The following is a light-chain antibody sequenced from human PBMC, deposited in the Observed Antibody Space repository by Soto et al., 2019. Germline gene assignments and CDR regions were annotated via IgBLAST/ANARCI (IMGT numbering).Light chain of an antibody. Sequence: QSVLTQPPSASGTPGQRVTIACSGSSSNIGSNTVNWYQHLPGTAPKLLIYSNNLRPSGVPDRFSGSKSGTSASLVISGLQSEDESDYYSATWDDSLSGSVFGTGTKLTVL. V-gene: IGLV1-44*01. CDR3: ATWDDSLSGSV. CDR1: SSNIGSNT. CDR2: SNN. J-gene: IGLJ1*01.